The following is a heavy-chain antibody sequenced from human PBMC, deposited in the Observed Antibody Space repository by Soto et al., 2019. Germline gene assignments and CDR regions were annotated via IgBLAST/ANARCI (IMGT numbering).Heavy chain of an antibody. V-gene: IGHV3-30*18. CDR2: ISYDGSNK. Sequence: GGSLRLSCAAPGFTFSSYGMHWVRQAPGKGLEWVAVISYDGSNKYYADSVKGRFTISRDNSKNTLYLQMNSLRAEDTAVYYCAKDLTGYFDYWGQGTLVTVPQ. D-gene: IGHD3-10*01. CDR1: GFTFSSYG. CDR3: AKDLTGYFDY. J-gene: IGHJ4*02.